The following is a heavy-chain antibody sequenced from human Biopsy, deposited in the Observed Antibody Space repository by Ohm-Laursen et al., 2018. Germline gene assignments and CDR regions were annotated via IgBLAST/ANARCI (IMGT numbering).Heavy chain of an antibody. Sequence: SHTLSLTSTVSGASVNTSGYFWPSIRKRPGKGLEWIGYISYNECTNYNPSLTSRLAISFDTSNNRITLQLRSVSIAGTAVYYCVREPKTGSAEAWYFDLWGRGSPVTVPS. CDR2: ISYNECT. V-gene: IGHV4-31*03. D-gene: IGHD1-26*01. CDR3: VREPKTGSAEAWYFDL. J-gene: IGHJ2*01. CDR1: GASVNTSGYF.